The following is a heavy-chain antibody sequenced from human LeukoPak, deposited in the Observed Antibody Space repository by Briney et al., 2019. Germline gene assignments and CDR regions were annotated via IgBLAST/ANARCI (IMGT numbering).Heavy chain of an antibody. CDR2: INHSGST. CDR3: ARGRYSSSCDY. V-gene: IGHV4-34*01. J-gene: IGHJ4*02. Sequence: SETLSLTCAVYGGSFSGYYWSWIRQPPGEGLEWIGEINHSGSTNYNPSLKSRVTISVDTSKNQFSLKLSSVTAADTAVYYCARGRYSSSCDYWGQGTLVTVSS. CDR1: GGSFSGYY. D-gene: IGHD6-13*01.